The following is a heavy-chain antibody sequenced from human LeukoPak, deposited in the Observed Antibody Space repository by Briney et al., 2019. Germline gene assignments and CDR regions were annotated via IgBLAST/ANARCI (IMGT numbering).Heavy chain of an antibody. CDR1: GYTFTSYA. Sequence: GASVKVSCKASGYTFTSYAMNWVRQAPGQGLEWMGWLNTNTGIPTYAQGFTGRFVFSLDTSVSTAYLQISSLKAEDTAVYYCARDARRRGRFLEWLPAYGMDVWGQGTTVTVSS. J-gene: IGHJ6*02. CDR2: LNTNTGIP. D-gene: IGHD3-3*01. V-gene: IGHV7-4-1*02. CDR3: ARDARRRGRFLEWLPAYGMDV.